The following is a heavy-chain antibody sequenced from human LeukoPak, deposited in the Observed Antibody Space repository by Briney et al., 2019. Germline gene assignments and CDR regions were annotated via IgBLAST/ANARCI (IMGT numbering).Heavy chain of an antibody. J-gene: IGHJ4*02. CDR3: AKGIAAAGHETFDY. D-gene: IGHD6-13*01. CDR1: GFTFSSYS. CDR2: ISSSSSTI. V-gene: IGHV3-48*01. Sequence: GGSLRLSCAASGFTFSSYSMNWVRQAPGKGLEWVSYISSSSSTIYYADSVKGRFTISRDNAKNSLYLQMNSLRAEDTAVYYCAKGIAAAGHETFDYWGQGTLVTVSS.